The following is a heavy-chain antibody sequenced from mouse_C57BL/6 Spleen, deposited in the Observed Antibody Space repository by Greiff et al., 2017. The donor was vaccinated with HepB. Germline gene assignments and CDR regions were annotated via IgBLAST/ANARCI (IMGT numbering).Heavy chain of an antibody. CDR2: IYPGSGST. D-gene: IGHD4-1*01. CDR1: GYTFTSYW. Sequence: VQLQQSGAELVKPGASVKMSCKASGYTFTSYWITWVKQRPGQGLEWIGDIYPGSGSTNYNEKFKSKATLTVDTSSSTAYMQLSSLTSEDSAVYYCARGLWDPGYYFDYWGQGTTLTVSS. CDR3: ARGLWDPGYYFDY. V-gene: IGHV1-55*01. J-gene: IGHJ2*01.